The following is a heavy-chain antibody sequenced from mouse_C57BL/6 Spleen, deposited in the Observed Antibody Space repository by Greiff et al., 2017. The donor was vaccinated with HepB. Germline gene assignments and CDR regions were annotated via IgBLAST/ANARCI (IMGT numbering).Heavy chain of an antibody. V-gene: IGHV1-54*01. J-gene: IGHJ4*01. D-gene: IGHD1-1*01. CDR3: ARIGSRGAMDY. CDR2: INPGSGGT. CDR1: GYAFTNYL. Sequence: VKLQESGAELVRPGTSVKVSCKASGYAFTNYLIEWVKQRPGQGLEWIGVINPGSGGTNYNEKFKGKATLTADKSSSTAYMQLSSLTSEDSAVYFCARIGSRGAMDYWGQGTSVTVSS.